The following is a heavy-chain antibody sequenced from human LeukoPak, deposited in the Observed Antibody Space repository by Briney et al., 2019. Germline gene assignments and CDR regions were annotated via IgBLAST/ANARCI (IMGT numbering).Heavy chain of an antibody. Sequence: PGGSLRLSCAASGFTFSSYAMSWVRHAPGKGLELVSAISGSGGSTYYADSVKGRFTISRDNSKNTLYLQMNSLRAEDTAVYYCVRGDGYNFFDYWGQGTLVTVSS. CDR3: VRGDGYNFFDY. CDR2: ISGSGGST. V-gene: IGHV3-23*01. D-gene: IGHD5-24*01. CDR1: GFTFSSYA. J-gene: IGHJ4*02.